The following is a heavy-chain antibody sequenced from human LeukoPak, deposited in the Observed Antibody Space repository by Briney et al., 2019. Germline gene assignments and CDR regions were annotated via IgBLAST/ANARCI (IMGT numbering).Heavy chain of an antibody. J-gene: IGHJ6*02. V-gene: IGHV4-39*07. CDR1: GGSISSSSYY. CDR2: IYYSGST. CDR3: ARDRGYYGMDV. Sequence: SETLSLTCTVSGGSISSSSYYWGWIRQPPGKGLEWIGSIYYSGSTYYNPSLKSRVTISVDTSKNQFSLKLSSVTAADTAVYYCARDRGYYGMDVWGQGTTVTVSS.